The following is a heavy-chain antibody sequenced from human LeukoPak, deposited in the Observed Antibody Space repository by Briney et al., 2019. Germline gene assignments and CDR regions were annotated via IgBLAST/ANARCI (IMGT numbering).Heavy chain of an antibody. Sequence: PGGSLRLSCAASGFTFSDYYMSWIRQAPGKGLEWVSYISSRGSTIYYADSVKGRFTISRDNAKNSLYLQMNSLRAEDTAVYYCAKGAPRFLEWLFFDYWGQGTLVTVSS. CDR2: ISSRGSTI. J-gene: IGHJ4*02. D-gene: IGHD3-3*01. CDR1: GFTFSDYY. CDR3: AKGAPRFLEWLFFDY. V-gene: IGHV3-11*04.